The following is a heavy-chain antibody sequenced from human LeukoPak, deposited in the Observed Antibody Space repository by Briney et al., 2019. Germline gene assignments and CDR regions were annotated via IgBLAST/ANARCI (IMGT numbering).Heavy chain of an antibody. CDR2: ISAYNGNT. V-gene: IGHV1-18*01. D-gene: IGHD3-22*01. J-gene: IGHJ4*02. Sequence: ASVKVSCKASGYTFTSYGISWVRQAPGQGLEWMGWISAYNGNTNYAQKLQGRVTMTTDTSTSTAYMEPRSLRSDDTAVYYCARDLPIYYDSSGYYYLYWGQGTLVTVSS. CDR1: GYTFTSYG. CDR3: ARDLPIYYDSSGYYYLY.